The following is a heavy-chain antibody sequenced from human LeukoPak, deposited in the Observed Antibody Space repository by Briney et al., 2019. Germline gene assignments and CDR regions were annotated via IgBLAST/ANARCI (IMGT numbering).Heavy chain of an antibody. J-gene: IGHJ5*02. CDR2: IQSDGSKQ. CDR1: GFTFSTFG. CDR3: ARDVDTSSHSSQLDP. D-gene: IGHD5-18*01. V-gene: IGHV3-33*01. Sequence: GGSLRLSCATAGFTFSTFGIHWVRQTPGKGLEWAAAIQSDGSKQYYGDSVKGRFAISRDSSKNTVYLQMNSLRDEDTAVYYCARDVDTSSHSSQLDPWGQGTLVTVSS.